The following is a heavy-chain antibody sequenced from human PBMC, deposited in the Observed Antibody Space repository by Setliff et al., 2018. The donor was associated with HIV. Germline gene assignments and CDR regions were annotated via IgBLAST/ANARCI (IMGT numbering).Heavy chain of an antibody. D-gene: IGHD3-16*01. CDR2: MYFSGSN. V-gene: IGHV4-38-2*02. J-gene: IGHJ4*02. CDR1: GYSVTFGYN. Sequence: SETLSLTCAVSGYSVTFGYNWGWIRQPPGKGLEWIGSMYFSGSNYYNPSLKSRVTISVDTSKNQFSLKLTSVTAADTALYYCMREGDKMIWGNSWSDYWGQGALVTVS. CDR3: MREGDKMIWGNSWSDY.